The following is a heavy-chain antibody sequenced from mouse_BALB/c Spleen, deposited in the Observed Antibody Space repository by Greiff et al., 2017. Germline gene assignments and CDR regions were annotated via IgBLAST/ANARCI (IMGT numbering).Heavy chain of an antibody. CDR3: TRSLNFYAMDY. V-gene: IGHV1S81*02. CDR2: INPSNGGT. CDR1: GYTFTSYY. D-gene: IGHD4-1*02. Sequence: QVQLQQSGAELVKPGASVKLSCKASGYTFTSYYMYWVKQRPGQGLEWIGEINPSNGGTNFNEKFKSKATLTVDKSSSTAYMQLSSLTSEDSAVYYCTRSLNFYAMDYWGQGTSVTVSS. J-gene: IGHJ4*01.